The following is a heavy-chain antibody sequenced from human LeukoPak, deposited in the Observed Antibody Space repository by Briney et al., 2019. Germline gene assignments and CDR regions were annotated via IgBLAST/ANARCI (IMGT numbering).Heavy chain of an antibody. J-gene: IGHJ6*03. D-gene: IGHD6-19*01. Sequence: PSETLSLTCAVYGGSFSGYYWSWIRQPPGKGLEWIGEINHSGSTYYNPSLKSRVTISVDTSKNQFSLKLSSVTAADTAVYYCARQADSSGWNMDVWGKGTTVTVSS. V-gene: IGHV4-34*01. CDR3: ARQADSSGWNMDV. CDR1: GGSFSGYY. CDR2: INHSGST.